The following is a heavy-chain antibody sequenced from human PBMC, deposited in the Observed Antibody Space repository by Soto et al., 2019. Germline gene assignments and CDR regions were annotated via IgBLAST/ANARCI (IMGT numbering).Heavy chain of an antibody. CDR2: IWFDGSKK. J-gene: IGHJ6*02. D-gene: IGHD6-13*01. CDR3: SRDGQQLAPYTLDF. V-gene: IGHV3-33*01. Sequence: QVQLVESGGGVVQPGRSLRLSCATSGINFRNHAMHWVRQAPGKGLEWLAQIWFDGSKKNYADSVKGRFTISRDNSKNIFYVQMDDLRAEDTAVYSCSRDGQQLAPYTLDFWGRGTTVTVSS. CDR1: GINFRNHA.